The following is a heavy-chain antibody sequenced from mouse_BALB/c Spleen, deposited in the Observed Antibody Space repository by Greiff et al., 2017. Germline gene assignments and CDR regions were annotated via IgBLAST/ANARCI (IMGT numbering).Heavy chain of an antibody. CDR2: ISYDGSN. D-gene: IGHD2-12*01. J-gene: IGHJ4*01. V-gene: IGHV3-6*02. CDR3: AGDYDGYAMDY. Sequence: EVQLQESGPGLVKPSQSLSLTCSVTGYSITSGYYWNWIRQFPGNKLEWMGYISYDGSNNYNPSLKNRISITRDTSKNQFFLKLNSVTTEDTATYYCAGDYDGYAMDYWGQGTSVTVSS. CDR1: GYSITSGYY.